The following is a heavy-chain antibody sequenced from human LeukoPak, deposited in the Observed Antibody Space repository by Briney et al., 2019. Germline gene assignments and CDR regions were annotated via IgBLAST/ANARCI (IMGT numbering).Heavy chain of an antibody. Sequence: SETLSLTCTVSGGSISSTTYYWGWIRQPPGKGLEWIGTTYYSGTTSYNPSLKSRVTMSVDTSKNQFSLKLSSVTAADTGVYYCGRQRAGATDYWGQGTLVTVSS. D-gene: IGHD1-26*01. CDR3: GRQRAGATDY. CDR1: GGSISSTTYY. J-gene: IGHJ4*02. V-gene: IGHV4-39*01. CDR2: TYYSGTT.